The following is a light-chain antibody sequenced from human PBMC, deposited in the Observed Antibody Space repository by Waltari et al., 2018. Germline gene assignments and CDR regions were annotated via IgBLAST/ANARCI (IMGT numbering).Light chain of an antibody. CDR2: EAS. CDR1: QSVSNF. Sequence: EIVLTQSPATLSLSPGERATLPCRASQSVSNFLGWYQQKPGQAPRLLIYEASNRAAGIPARFSGSGSGTDFTLTISSLESEDVGVYYCQHRRNWPLTFGGGTKVEIK. V-gene: IGKV3-11*01. CDR3: QHRRNWPLT. J-gene: IGKJ4*01.